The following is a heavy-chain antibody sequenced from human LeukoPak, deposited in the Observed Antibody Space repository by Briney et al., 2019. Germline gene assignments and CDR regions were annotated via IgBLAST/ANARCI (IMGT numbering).Heavy chain of an antibody. D-gene: IGHD2-2*01. CDR3: ARGRPGYCSSTSCYAQDFDY. CDR1: GYTFTGYY. Sequence: ASVKVSCKASGYTFTGYYMHWVRQAPGQGLEWMGWISAYNGNTNYAQKLQGRVTMTTDTSTSTAYMELRSLRSDDTAVYYCARGRPGYCSSTSCYAQDFDYWGQGTLVTVSS. V-gene: IGHV1-18*04. CDR2: ISAYNGNT. J-gene: IGHJ4*02.